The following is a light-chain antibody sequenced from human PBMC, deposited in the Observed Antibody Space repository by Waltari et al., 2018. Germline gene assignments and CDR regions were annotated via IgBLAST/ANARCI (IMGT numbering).Light chain of an antibody. CDR1: SSDVGSYNL. V-gene: IGLV2-23*02. Sequence: QSALTQPASVSGSPGQSITISCTGTSSDVGSYNLVSWYQQHPGKAPKVMIYEVTKRPSGVSNRFSGSKSDNTASLTSSGLQAEDEADYYCCSYAGSSTLLYVFGTGTKVTVL. CDR2: EVT. J-gene: IGLJ1*01. CDR3: CSYAGSSTLLYV.